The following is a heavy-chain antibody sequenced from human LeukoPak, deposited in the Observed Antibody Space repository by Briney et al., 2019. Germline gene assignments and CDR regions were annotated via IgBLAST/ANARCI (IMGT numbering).Heavy chain of an antibody. CDR2: INPSGGST. CDR3: ARVYYDRSGYSDYFDY. Sequence: ASVKVSCKASGYTFTNYYIHWVRQAPGQGLECMGIINPSGGSTSYAQKFQGRVTMTRDMSTSTVYMELSSLRSEDTAVYYCARVYYDRSGYSDYFDYWGQGTLVTVSS. V-gene: IGHV1-46*01. D-gene: IGHD3-22*01. CDR1: GYTFTNYY. J-gene: IGHJ4*02.